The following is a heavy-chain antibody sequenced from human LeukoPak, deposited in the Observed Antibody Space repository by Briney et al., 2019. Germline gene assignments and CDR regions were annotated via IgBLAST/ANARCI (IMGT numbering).Heavy chain of an antibody. Sequence: PGGALRLSCAASGFTVSSNYMSWVRQAPGKGLEGGSVIYSGGSTYYADSVKGRFTITRDNSNNTLYLQMHSLRAEDTAVYYCAKHGGNSPDYYYMHVWGKGTTVTVSS. V-gene: IGHV3-53*01. D-gene: IGHD4-23*01. CDR1: GFTVSSNY. CDR2: IYSGGST. J-gene: IGHJ6*03. CDR3: AKHGGNSPDYYYMHV.